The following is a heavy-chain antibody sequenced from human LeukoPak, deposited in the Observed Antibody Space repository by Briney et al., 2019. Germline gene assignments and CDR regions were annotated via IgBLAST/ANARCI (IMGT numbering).Heavy chain of an antibody. Sequence: GGSLRLSCEAYEFSFSSYSMHWVRQTPEKGLDWVAVMSGDGSKTFYADSVKGRFTISRDNAKNSLYLQMNSLRAEDTAVYYCARDQGSSWLQLGFADWGQRTLVTASS. CDR1: EFSFSSYS. J-gene: IGHJ4*02. CDR2: MSGDGSKT. V-gene: IGHV3-30*04. D-gene: IGHD5-24*01. CDR3: ARDQGSSWLQLGFAD.